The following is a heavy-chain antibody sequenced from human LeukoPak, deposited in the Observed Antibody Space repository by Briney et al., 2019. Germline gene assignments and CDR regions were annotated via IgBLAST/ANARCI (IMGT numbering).Heavy chain of an antibody. CDR3: ARSRMMDCGGDCYEYYFDY. J-gene: IGHJ4*02. V-gene: IGHV3-11*03. D-gene: IGHD2-21*02. CDR2: ISGSSSYT. CDR1: GFTFSDYY. Sequence: PGGSLRLSCAASGFTFSDYYMSWIRQAPGKGLEWVSYISGSSSYTNYADSVKGRFTISRDNAKNSLYLQMNSLRAEDTAVYYCARSRMMDCGGDCYEYYFDYWGQGTLVTVSS.